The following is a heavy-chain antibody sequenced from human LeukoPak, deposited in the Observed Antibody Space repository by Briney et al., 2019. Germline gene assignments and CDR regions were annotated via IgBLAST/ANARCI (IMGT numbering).Heavy chain of an antibody. D-gene: IGHD6-13*01. J-gene: IGHJ6*03. V-gene: IGHV3-48*01. CDR3: ARDHSSWYNYYMDV. CDR1: GFTFSSYS. CDR2: ISSSSSTI. Sequence: GGSLRLSCAASGFTFSSYSMNWVRQAPGKGLEWVSYISSSSSTIYYADSVKGRFTISRDNAKNSLYLQMNSLRAEDTAVYYCARDHSSWYNYYMDVWGKGTTVTISS.